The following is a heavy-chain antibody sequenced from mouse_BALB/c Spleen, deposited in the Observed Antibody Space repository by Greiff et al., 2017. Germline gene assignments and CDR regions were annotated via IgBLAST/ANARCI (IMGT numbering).Heavy chain of an antibody. Sequence: EVQLQQSGPGLVKPSQSLSLTCTVTGYSITSDYAWNWIRQFPGNKLEWMGYISYSGSTSYNPSLKSRISITRDTSKNQFFLQLNSVTTEDTATYYCARSHTVSNAMDYWGQGTSVTVSS. CDR3: ARSHTVSNAMDY. V-gene: IGHV3-2*02. D-gene: IGHD1-1*01. CDR1: GYSITSDYA. J-gene: IGHJ4*01. CDR2: ISYSGST.